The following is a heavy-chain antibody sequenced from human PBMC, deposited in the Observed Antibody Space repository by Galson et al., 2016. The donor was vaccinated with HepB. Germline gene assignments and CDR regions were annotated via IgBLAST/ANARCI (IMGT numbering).Heavy chain of an antibody. CDR3: AEGGGSTWYISPHFVDP. CDR2: ISGDTTTT. V-gene: IGHV3-23*01. J-gene: IGHJ5*02. Sequence: LRLSCAASGLAFSNYAMTWVRQAPGKGLEWVSSISGDTTTTYYADSVKGRFTISRDNSKNTFYLQMNSLRAEDTASYYCAEGGGSTWYISPHFVDPWGQGTLVTVSS. D-gene: IGHD6-13*01. CDR1: GLAFSNYA.